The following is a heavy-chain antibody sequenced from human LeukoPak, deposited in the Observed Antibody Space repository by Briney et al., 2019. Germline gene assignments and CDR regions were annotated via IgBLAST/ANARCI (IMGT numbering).Heavy chain of an antibody. Sequence: SVKVSCRASGGTFSSYAISWVRQAPGQGLERMGGIIPIFGTANYAQKFQGRVTITADESTSTAYMELSSLRSEDTAVYYCASNYYDSSGYYYFDYWGQGTLVTVSS. V-gene: IGHV1-69*13. CDR3: ASNYYDSSGYYYFDY. CDR1: GGTFSSYA. CDR2: IIPIFGTA. D-gene: IGHD3-22*01. J-gene: IGHJ4*02.